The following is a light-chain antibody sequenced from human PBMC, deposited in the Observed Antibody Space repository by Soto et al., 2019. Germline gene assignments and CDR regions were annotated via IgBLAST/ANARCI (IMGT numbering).Light chain of an antibody. CDR3: QKYNGAPFT. J-gene: IGKJ3*01. CDR1: QGIANY. Sequence: DIQMTQSPSSLSASVGDRVTITCRASQGIANYLAWYQQKPGKVPKLLIYAASTLESGVPSRFSGSGFGTDFTLSISSLQPVDFATYYCQKYNGAPFTFGPGTKVDIK. CDR2: AAS. V-gene: IGKV1-27*01.